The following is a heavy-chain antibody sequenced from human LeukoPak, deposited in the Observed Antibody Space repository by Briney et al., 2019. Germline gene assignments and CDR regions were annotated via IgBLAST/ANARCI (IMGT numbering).Heavy chain of an antibody. V-gene: IGHV4-39*01. CDR3: ARQEIVVVPAITISAFDI. D-gene: IGHD2-2*01. CDR2: IYYSGST. Sequence: SETLSLTCTVSGGSISSTSYYWGWIRQPPGKGLEWIGSIYYSGSTYHNPSLKSRVIISVDTSKNQFSLKLSSVTAADTAVYYCARQEIVVVPAITISAFDIWGQGTMVTVSS. CDR1: GGSISSTSYY. J-gene: IGHJ3*02.